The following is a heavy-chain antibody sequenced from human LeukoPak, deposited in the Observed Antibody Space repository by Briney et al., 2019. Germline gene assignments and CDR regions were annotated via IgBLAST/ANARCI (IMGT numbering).Heavy chain of an antibody. CDR3: AKTRQGYGSGSYYNYMDV. CDR1: GYTFTSYG. D-gene: IGHD3-10*01. Sequence: ASVKDSCKASGYTFTSYGISWVRQAPGQGLEWMGWISAYNGNTNYAQKLQGRVTMTTDTSTSTAYMELRSLRSDDTAVYYCAKTRQGYGSGSYYNYMDVWGKGTTVTVSS. V-gene: IGHV1-18*01. CDR2: ISAYNGNT. J-gene: IGHJ6*03.